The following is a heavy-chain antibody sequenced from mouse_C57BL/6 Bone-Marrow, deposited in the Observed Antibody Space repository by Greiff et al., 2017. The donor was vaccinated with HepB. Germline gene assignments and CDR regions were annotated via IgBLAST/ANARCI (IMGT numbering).Heavy chain of an antibody. V-gene: IGHV1-64*01. D-gene: IGHD1-1*01. CDR2: IHPNSGST. Sequence: QVQLKQPGAELVKPGASVKLSCKASGYTFTSYWMHWVKQRPGQGLEWIGMIHPNSGSTNYNEKFKSKATLTVDKSSSTAYMQLSSLTSEDSAVYYCARRGVVERHYFDYWGQGPTLTVSS. J-gene: IGHJ2*01. CDR3: ARRGVVERHYFDY. CDR1: GYTFTSYW.